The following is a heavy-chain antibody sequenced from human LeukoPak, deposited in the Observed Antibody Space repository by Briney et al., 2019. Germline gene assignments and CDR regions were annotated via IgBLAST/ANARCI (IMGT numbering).Heavy chain of an antibody. Sequence: PGGSLRLSCAASGFTFSNAWMSWVRQAPGKGLEWVGRIKSKTDGGTTDYAAPVKGRFTISRDDSKNTLYLQMNSLKTEDTAVYYCTRGAIAAAELDYWGQGTPVTVSS. CDR2: IKSKTDGGTT. CDR3: TRGAIAAAELDY. J-gene: IGHJ4*02. CDR1: GFTFSNAW. V-gene: IGHV3-15*01. D-gene: IGHD6-13*01.